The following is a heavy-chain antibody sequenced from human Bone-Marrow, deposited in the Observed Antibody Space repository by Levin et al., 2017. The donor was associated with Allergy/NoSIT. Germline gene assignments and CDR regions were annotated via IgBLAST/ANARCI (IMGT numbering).Heavy chain of an antibody. CDR2: INPSSGGT. Sequence: ASVKVSCKASGYTFTDYYVHWVRQAPGQGLEWMGWINPSSGGTNYAQKFQGRVTMTRVTSISTAYMELNRLTSDDTAVYYCARNTVFMTVVDYWGQGTLVTVSS. J-gene: IGHJ4*02. CDR1: GYTFTDYY. D-gene: IGHD2-21*02. CDR3: ARNTVFMTVVDY. V-gene: IGHV1-2*02.